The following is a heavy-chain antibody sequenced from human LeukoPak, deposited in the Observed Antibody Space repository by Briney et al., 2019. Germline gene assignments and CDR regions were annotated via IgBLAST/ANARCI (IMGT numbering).Heavy chain of an antibody. J-gene: IGHJ4*02. CDR1: GYTFTSYD. D-gene: IGHD3-10*01. V-gene: IGHV1-8*01. Sequence: ASVKVSCKASGYTFTSYDINWVRQATGQWLEWMGLMDPKTGSTGYAPKFKGRVTMTRDTSTSTAYLELSSLTSEDTAVYYCHVVRGVDPVDYWGQGTLVTVSS. CDR3: HVVRGVDPVDY. CDR2: MDPKTGST.